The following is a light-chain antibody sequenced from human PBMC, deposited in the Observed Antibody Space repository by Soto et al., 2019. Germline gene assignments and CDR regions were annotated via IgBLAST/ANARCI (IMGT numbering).Light chain of an antibody. CDR2: DDN. CDR3: GTWDSGLSAGVV. Sequence: QSVLTQPPSVSAAPGQKVTISCSGSNSNIENNYVSWYQHLPGTAPKLLIYDDNKRPSGIPDRFSGSKSGTSATLGITGLQTGDEADYYCGTWDSGLSAGVVFGGGTKLTVL. J-gene: IGLJ3*02. V-gene: IGLV1-51*01. CDR1: NSNIENNY.